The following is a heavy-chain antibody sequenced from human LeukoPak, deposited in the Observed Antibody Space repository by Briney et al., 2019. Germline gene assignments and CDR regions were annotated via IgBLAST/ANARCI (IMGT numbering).Heavy chain of an antibody. CDR3: VRGAFEYSTTLSYYYFDY. J-gene: IGHJ4*02. Sequence: SETLSLTCTVSGGSISSYYWSWIRQPPGKGLEWIGFIYYSGSTNYNPSLKSRVTISVDTSKNQFSLKLSSVTAADTAVYYCVRGAFEYSTTLSYYYFDYWGQGTLVTVSS. CDR2: IYYSGST. D-gene: IGHD6-6*01. V-gene: IGHV4-59*01. CDR1: GGSISSYY.